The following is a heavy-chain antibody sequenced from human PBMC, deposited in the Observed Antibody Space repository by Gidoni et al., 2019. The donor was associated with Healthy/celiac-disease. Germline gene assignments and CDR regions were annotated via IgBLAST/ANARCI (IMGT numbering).Heavy chain of an antibody. CDR1: GFTFSSYE. V-gene: IGHV3-48*03. Sequence: EVQLVESGGGLVQPGGSLRLSCAASGFTFSSYEMNWVRQAPGKGLEWFSYISSSGSTIYYADSVKGRFTISRDNAKNSLYLQMNSLRAEDTAVYYCAREGSDGDYFDYWGQGTLVTVSS. CDR2: ISSSGSTI. CDR3: AREGSDGDYFDY. J-gene: IGHJ4*02. D-gene: IGHD1-26*01.